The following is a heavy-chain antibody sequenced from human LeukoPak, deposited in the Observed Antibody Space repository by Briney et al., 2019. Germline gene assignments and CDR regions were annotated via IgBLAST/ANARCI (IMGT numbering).Heavy chain of an antibody. Sequence: PSETLSLTCTVSGGSISSYYWSWIRQPPGKGLEWIGYIYYSGSTNYNPSLKSRVTISVDTSKNQFSLNLSSVTAADTAVYYCARVSTLRGIAAFPHYYFDYWGQGTLVTVSS. V-gene: IGHV4-59*01. CDR3: ARVSTLRGIAAFPHYYFDY. CDR2: IYYSGST. CDR1: GGSISSYY. D-gene: IGHD6-25*01. J-gene: IGHJ4*02.